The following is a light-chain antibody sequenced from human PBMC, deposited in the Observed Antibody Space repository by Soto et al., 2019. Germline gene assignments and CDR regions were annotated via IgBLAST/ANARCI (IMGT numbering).Light chain of an antibody. CDR1: QSISSW. CDR2: DAS. Sequence: DIQMTQSPSTLSASVGDRVTITCRASQSISSWLAWYQQKPGKAPKLLIYDASSLESGFPSRFSGSGSGTEFTLTISRLQPDDFATYYCQQYNSSTWTFGQGTKVEIK. CDR3: QQYNSSTWT. J-gene: IGKJ1*01. V-gene: IGKV1-5*01.